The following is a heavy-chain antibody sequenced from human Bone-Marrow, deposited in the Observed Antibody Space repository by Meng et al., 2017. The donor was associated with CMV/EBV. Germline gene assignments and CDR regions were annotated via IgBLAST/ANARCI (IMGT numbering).Heavy chain of an antibody. CDR3: ARDGAANRGYYYYGMDV. CDR1: GGSFSGYY. J-gene: IGHJ6*02. Sequence: SEALSLTCAVYGGSFSGYYWSWIRQPPGKGLEWIGEINHSGSTNYNPSLKSRVTISVDNSKNQFSLKLSSVTAADTAVYYCARDGAANRGYYYYGMDVCGQGTTVTVSS. CDR2: INHSGST. V-gene: IGHV4-34*01. D-gene: IGHD2/OR15-2a*01.